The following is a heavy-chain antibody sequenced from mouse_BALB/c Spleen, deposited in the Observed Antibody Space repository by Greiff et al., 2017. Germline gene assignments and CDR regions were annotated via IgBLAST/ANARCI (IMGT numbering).Heavy chain of an antibody. Sequence: EVKLMESGAELVKPGASVKLSCTASGFNIKDTYMHWVKQRPEQGLEWIGRIDPANGNTKYDPKFQGKATITADTSSNTAYLQLSSLTSEDTAVYYCARTGYYGSEDYWGQGTTLTVSS. CDR3: ARTGYYGSEDY. CDR2: IDPANGNT. J-gene: IGHJ2*01. CDR1: GFNIKDTY. V-gene: IGHV14-3*02. D-gene: IGHD1-1*01.